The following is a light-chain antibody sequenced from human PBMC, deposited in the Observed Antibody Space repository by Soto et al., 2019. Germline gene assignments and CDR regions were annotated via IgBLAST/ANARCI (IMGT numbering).Light chain of an antibody. V-gene: IGKV3-20*01. Sequence: ESVLPQSLDPLSLSPGVRATLSSMASQSVGSSDLVWNHQKPGQAPKPLNYGASSRATGIPDRFSGSGSGTDFVLTVSRREAEDFAVYYGYQYGSSTETFGQGPEVEIK. CDR1: QSVGSSD. CDR2: GAS. CDR3: YQYGSSTET. J-gene: IGKJ1*01.